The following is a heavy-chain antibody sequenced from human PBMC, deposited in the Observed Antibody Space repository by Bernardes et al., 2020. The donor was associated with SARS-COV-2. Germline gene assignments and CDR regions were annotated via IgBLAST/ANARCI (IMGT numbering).Heavy chain of an antibody. CDR2: INHSGST. J-gene: IGHJ6*03. V-gene: IGHV4-34*01. CDR3: AKALRYCSSTSCYHYMDV. D-gene: IGHD2-2*01. Sequence: LSLTCAVYGGSFSGYYWSWIRQPPGKGLEWIGEINHSGSTNYNPSLKSRVTISVDTSKNQFSLKLSSVTAADTAVYYCAKALRYCSSTSCYHYMDVWGKGTTVTVSS. CDR1: GGSFSGYY.